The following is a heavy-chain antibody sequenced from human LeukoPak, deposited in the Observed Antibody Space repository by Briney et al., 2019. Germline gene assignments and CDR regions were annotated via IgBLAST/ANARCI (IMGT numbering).Heavy chain of an antibody. CDR2: INPNSGGT. Sequence: ASVKVSCTASGYTFAGYYMHWVRQAPGQGLGWLGWINPNSGGTDYAQTFQGRVTMTRDTSLRRTYIELSRLRSDDTAVYYCARTFRLRLGELSLYDYWGQGNLVTVSS. J-gene: IGHJ4*02. CDR1: GYTFAGYY. V-gene: IGHV1-2*02. CDR3: ARTFRLRLGELSLYDY. D-gene: IGHD3-16*02.